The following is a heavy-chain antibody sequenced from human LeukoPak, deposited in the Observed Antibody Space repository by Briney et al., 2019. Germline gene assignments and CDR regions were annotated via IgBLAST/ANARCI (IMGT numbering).Heavy chain of an antibody. CDR1: GFTFSRYS. D-gene: IGHD3-16*01. CDR3: AKNGGPHGMDV. J-gene: IGHJ6*02. Sequence: PGGSLRPSCAASGFTFSRYSMNWVRQAPGKGLEWVSYISSSNNTIDYADSVKGRFTISRDNAKNSLHLQMNSLRVEDTAVYYCAKNGGPHGMDVWGQGTTVTVSS. CDR2: ISSSNNTI. V-gene: IGHV3-48*04.